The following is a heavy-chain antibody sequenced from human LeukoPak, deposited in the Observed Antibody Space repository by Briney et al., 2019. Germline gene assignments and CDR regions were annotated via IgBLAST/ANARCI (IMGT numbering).Heavy chain of an antibody. D-gene: IGHD3-22*01. J-gene: IGHJ6*03. CDR3: ARRLGDSSGYYDCYYYIDV. Sequence: GASVKVSYKASGYTFTSYDINWVRQATGQGLEWMGWMNPNSGNTGYAQKFQGRVTMTRNTSISTAYMKLSSLRSEDTAVYYCARRLGDSSGYYDCYYYIDVWAKGTTVTVSS. V-gene: IGHV1-8*01. CDR2: MNPNSGNT. CDR1: GYTFTSYD.